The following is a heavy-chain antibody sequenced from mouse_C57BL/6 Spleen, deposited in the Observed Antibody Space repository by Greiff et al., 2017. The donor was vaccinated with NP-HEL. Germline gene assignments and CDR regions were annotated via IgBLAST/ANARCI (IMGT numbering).Heavy chain of an antibody. J-gene: IGHJ1*03. D-gene: IGHD2-2*01. V-gene: IGHV1-61*01. CDR3: ARGDGYVWYFDV. Sequence: QVQLQQPGAELVRPGSSVKLSCKASGYTFTSYWLDWVKQRPGQGLEWIGNIYPSDSETHYNQKFKDKATLTVDKSSSTAYMQLSSLTSEDSAVYYCARGDGYVWYFDVWGTGTTVTVSS. CDR1: GYTFTSYW. CDR2: IYPSDSET.